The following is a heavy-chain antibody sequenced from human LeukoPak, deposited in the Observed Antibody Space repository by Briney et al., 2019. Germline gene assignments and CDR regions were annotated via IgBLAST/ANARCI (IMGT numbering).Heavy chain of an antibody. J-gene: IGHJ3*02. CDR3: VRDHAYAFDI. V-gene: IGHV3-48*01. CDR2: IRSRDGTV. CDR1: GPTFSTYC. Sequence: GGSLRLSCSASGPTFSTYCLNWARQAPGKGLEWISYIRSRDGTVSYADSVKGRFTISTDTAKSSLFLQMNGLSADDTAVYYCVRDHAYAFDIWGQGTMVTVSS.